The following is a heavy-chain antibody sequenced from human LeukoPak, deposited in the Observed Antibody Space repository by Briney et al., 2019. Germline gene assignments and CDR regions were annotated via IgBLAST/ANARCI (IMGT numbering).Heavy chain of an antibody. V-gene: IGHV3-30-3*01. CDR1: GFTFSSYA. J-gene: IGHJ4*02. CDR2: ISYDGSNK. CDR3: AKDRSDYGDYGPSYFDY. D-gene: IGHD4-17*01. Sequence: PGGSLRLSCAASGFTFSSYAMPWVRQAPGKGLEWVAVISYDGSNKYYADSVKGRFTISRDNSKNTLYLQMNSLRAEDTAVYYCAKDRSDYGDYGPSYFDYWGQGTLVTVSS.